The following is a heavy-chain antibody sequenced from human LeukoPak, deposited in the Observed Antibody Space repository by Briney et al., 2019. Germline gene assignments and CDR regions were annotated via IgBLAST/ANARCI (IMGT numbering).Heavy chain of an antibody. CDR3: ARHSIVVVRPIALEYFQH. D-gene: IGHD3-22*01. J-gene: IGHJ1*01. CDR2: IYYSGST. V-gene: IGHV4-39*01. CDR1: GGSISSSSYY. Sequence: SETLSLTCTVSGGSISSSSYYWGWIRQPPGKGLEWIGSIYYSGSTYYNAPLKSRVTISVDTSKNQFSLKLSSVTAADTAVYYCARHSIVVVRPIALEYFQHWGQGTLVTVSS.